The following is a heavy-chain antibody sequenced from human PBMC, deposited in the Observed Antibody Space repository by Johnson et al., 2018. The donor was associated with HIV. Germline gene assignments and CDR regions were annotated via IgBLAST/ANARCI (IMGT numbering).Heavy chain of an antibody. V-gene: IGHV3-23*04. CDR1: GFTFSSYS. J-gene: IGHJ3*02. Sequence: VQLVESGGGLVQPGGSLRLACAASGFTFSSYSMSWVRQAPGTGLEWVSAISGSGGSTYYAASVKCRFTISTDNSKNTLYVHMNSLRAEDTAVYFCAKDLKWVSGWELLRSYALDIWGQGTMVTVSS. CDR2: ISGSGGST. D-gene: IGHD1-26*01. CDR3: AKDLKWVSGWELLRSYALDI.